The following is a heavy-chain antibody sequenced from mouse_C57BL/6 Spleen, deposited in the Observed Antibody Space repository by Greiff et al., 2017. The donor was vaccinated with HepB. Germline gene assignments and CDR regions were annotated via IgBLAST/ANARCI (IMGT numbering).Heavy chain of an antibody. CDR2: IHPSDSDT. J-gene: IGHJ2*01. Sequence: QVQLQQPGAELVKPGASVKVSCKASGYTFTSYWMHWVKQRPGQGLEWIGRIHPSDSDTNYNQKFKGKATLTVDTSSSTAYMQLSSLTSEDSAVYYCATPSAYYYGSSLDYWGQGTTLTVSS. CDR3: ATPSAYYYGSSLDY. D-gene: IGHD1-1*01. CDR1: GYTFTSYW. V-gene: IGHV1-74*01.